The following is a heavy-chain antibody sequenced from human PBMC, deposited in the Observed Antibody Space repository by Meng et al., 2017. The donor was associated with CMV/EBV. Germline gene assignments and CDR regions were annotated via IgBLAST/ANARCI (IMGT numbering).Heavy chain of an antibody. J-gene: IGHJ6*02. V-gene: IGHV4-34*01. D-gene: IGHD2-2*01. CDR3: ARAPIYCSSTSCYGEGGMDV. CDR2: INHSGST. Sequence: SETLSLTCAVYGGSFSGYYWSWIRQPPGKGLEWIGEINHSGSTNYNPSLKSRVTISVDTSKNQFSLKLSSVTAADTAVYYCARAPIYCSSTSCYGEGGMDVWGQGTTVTV. CDR1: GGSFSGYY.